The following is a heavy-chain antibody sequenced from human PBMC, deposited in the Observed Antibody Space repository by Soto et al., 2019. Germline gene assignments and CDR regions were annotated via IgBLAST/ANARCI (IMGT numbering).Heavy chain of an antibody. CDR3: ARDPAGGIQYFGYYYGMDV. D-gene: IGHD5-18*01. J-gene: IGHJ6*02. CDR1: GFTFSSYG. CDR2: IWYDGSNK. Sequence: GGSLRLSCAASGFTFSSYGMHWVRQAPGKGLEWVAVIWYDGSNKYYADSVKGRFTISRDNSKNTLYLQMNSLRAEDTAVYYCARDPAGGIQYFGYYYGMDVWGQGTTVTV. V-gene: IGHV3-33*01.